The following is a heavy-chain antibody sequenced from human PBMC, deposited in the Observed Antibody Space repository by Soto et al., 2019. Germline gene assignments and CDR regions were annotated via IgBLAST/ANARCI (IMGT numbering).Heavy chain of an antibody. CDR3: ARRGVVVAAAPTPFDY. D-gene: IGHD2-15*01. CDR2: IYPGDSDT. Sequence: EVQLVQSGAEVKKPGESLKISGKGSGYIFTSYLIGGVRQMPGKGLWWMGIIYPGDSDTRYSAYFQGKVTISVDKSISTAHLQWSRLNASDTDMYYCARRGVVVAAAPTPFDYWGQGNLVTLSS. CDR1: GYIFTSYL. V-gene: IGHV5-51*03. J-gene: IGHJ4*02.